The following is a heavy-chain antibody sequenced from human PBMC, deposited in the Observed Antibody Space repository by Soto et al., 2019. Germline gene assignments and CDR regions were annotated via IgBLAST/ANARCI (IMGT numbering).Heavy chain of an antibody. CDR3: ARDSPPADY. CDR1: GYTFSTYG. J-gene: IGHJ4*02. Sequence: QVQLVQCGAEVKKPGASVKVSCKASGYTFSTYGLSWVRQAPGQGLEWMGWISAYNGNTNSAQKHQGRVIMTTDASTSTAYMELWSLRSDDTGVYYCARDSPPADYWGQGTLVTGSS. V-gene: IGHV1-18*01. CDR2: ISAYNGNT.